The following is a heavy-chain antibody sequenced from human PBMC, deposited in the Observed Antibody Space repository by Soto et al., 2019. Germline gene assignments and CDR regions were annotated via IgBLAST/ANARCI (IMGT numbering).Heavy chain of an antibody. CDR3: ARAGAFYETSGYPWSTFDI. D-gene: IGHD3-22*01. J-gene: IGHJ3*02. Sequence: QVHLVQSGAELNKPGASVKVSCKASGYTLTSYGISWVRQAPGQGLQWMGWISAYNGNTNYADKFQGRVTMTTDTSTSTAHMEVRSLRSDDTAVYYCARAGAFYETSGYPWSTFDIWGQGTMVTVSS. V-gene: IGHV1-18*01. CDR1: GYTLTSYG. CDR2: ISAYNGNT.